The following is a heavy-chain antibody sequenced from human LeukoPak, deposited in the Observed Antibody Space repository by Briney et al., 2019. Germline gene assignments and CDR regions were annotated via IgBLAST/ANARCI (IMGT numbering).Heavy chain of an antibody. CDR2: ISTSGST. V-gene: IGHV4-61*02. CDR3: AGQRGAIAAAGTLGWFDP. Sequence: SQTLSLTCTVSGGSISSGSYYWSWIRQPAGKGLEWIGRISTSGSTNYDPSLKSRVTISVDTSKNQFSLKLSSVTAADTAVYYCAGQRGAIAAAGTLGWFDPWGQGTLLTVSS. J-gene: IGHJ5*02. CDR1: GGSISSGSYY. D-gene: IGHD6-13*01.